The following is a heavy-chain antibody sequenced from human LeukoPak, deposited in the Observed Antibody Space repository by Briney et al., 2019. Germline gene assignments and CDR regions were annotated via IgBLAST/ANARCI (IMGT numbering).Heavy chain of an antibody. Sequence: GGSLRLSCAASGFTFSSYWMSWVRQAPGKGLEWVANIKQDGSEKYYVDSVKGRFTVSRDNAKNSLYLQMNSLRAEDTAVYYCARARILRSPYDAFDIWGQGTMVTVSS. CDR3: ARARILRSPYDAFDI. CDR1: GFTFSSYW. V-gene: IGHV3-7*01. CDR2: IKQDGSEK. J-gene: IGHJ3*02. D-gene: IGHD3-3*01.